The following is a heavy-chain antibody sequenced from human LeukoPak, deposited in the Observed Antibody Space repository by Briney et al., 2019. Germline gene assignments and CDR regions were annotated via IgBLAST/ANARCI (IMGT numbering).Heavy chain of an antibody. J-gene: IGHJ4*02. CDR1: GYTFTGYY. CDR2: INPNSGGT. D-gene: IGHD6-19*01. CDR3: ARSPWYSSGWYLDY. Sequence: ASVKVSCKASGYTFTGYYMHWVRQAPGQGLEWMGWINPNSGGTNYAQKFQGWVTMTRDTSISTAYMELSRLRSGDTAVYYCARSPWYSSGWYLDYWGQGTLVTVSS. V-gene: IGHV1-2*04.